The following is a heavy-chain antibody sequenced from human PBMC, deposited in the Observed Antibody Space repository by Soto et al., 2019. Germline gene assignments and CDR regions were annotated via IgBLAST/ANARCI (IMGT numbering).Heavy chain of an antibody. V-gene: IGHV3-33*08. D-gene: IGHD3-16*01. Sequence: PGGPLSLSSAALGFTFSGYGLHWVRQAPGKGLEWVAVIWYDGSNKYYADSVKGRFTISRDNSKNTLYLQMNSLRAEDTAVYYCASINYGPQFDYWGQGTLVTVSS. CDR1: GFTFSGYG. CDR3: ASINYGPQFDY. CDR2: IWYDGSNK. J-gene: IGHJ4*02.